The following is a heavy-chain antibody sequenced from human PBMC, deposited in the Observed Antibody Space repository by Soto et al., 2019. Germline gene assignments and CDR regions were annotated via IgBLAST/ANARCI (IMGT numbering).Heavy chain of an antibody. J-gene: IGHJ4*02. V-gene: IGHV3-74*01. CDR2: INSDGSST. Sequence: EVQLVESGGGLVQPGGSLRLSCAASGFTFSSYWMHWVRQAPGKRRVWVSRINSDGSSTSYADSVQGRFTISRDNGKNTLYLQMNSLRAEDTAVYYCVRTSLVVAAATREDYWGQGTLVTVSS. CDR3: VRTSLVVAAATREDY. CDR1: GFTFSSYW. D-gene: IGHD2-15*01.